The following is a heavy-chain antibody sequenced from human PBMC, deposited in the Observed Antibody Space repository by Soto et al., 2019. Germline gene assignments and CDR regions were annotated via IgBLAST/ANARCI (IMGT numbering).Heavy chain of an antibody. V-gene: IGHV3-33*01. J-gene: IGHJ3*02. CDR3: ARPDSRARPSDAFDI. Sequence: GSLRLSCAASGFTFSSYGMHWVRQAPGKGLEWVAVIWYDGSNKYYADSVKGRFTISRDNSKNTLYLQMNSLRAEDTAVYYCARPDSRARPSDAFDIWGQGTMVTVSS. D-gene: IGHD6-6*01. CDR1: GFTFSSYG. CDR2: IWYDGSNK.